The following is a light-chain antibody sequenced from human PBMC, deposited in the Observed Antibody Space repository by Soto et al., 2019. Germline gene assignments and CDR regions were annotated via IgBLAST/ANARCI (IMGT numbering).Light chain of an antibody. CDR3: QHANSFPFT. Sequence: DIQMTQSPSSVSASVGDTVTITCRASQGISSWLAWYQQKPGRAPKILIYAASSLQTGVPSRFSGTKSGTDFTLTIRSLQPEDFATSDCQHANSFPFTFGPGTKVDVK. J-gene: IGKJ3*01. V-gene: IGKV1-12*01. CDR2: AAS. CDR1: QGISSW.